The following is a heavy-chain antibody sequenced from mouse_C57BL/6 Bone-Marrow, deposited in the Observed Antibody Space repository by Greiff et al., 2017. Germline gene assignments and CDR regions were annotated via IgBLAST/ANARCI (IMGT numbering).Heavy chain of an antibody. V-gene: IGHV1-80*01. CDR3: ARVPWYEVVATSYYFDF. Sequence: QLHQPGAELVKPGASVKLSCKASGYAFSSYWMKWLKQRPGKGLEWIGQIYPGDGDPNSNGKFQGKAQLPADKSYSTASMQLSSLTSEDSAVYFCARVPWYEVVATSYYFDFWGQGTTLTVSS. D-gene: IGHD1-1*01. J-gene: IGHJ2*01. CDR2: IYPGDGDP. CDR1: GYAFSSYW.